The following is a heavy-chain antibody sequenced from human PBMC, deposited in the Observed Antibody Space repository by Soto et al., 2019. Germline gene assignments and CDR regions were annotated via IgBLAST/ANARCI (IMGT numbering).Heavy chain of an antibody. V-gene: IGHV3-33*01. CDR2: IWYDGSNK. CDR1: GFTFSSHG. CDR3: ARATTGQLDLSRIDYYYSDMDI. D-gene: IGHD1-1*01. J-gene: IGHJ6*03. Sequence: VGSLRLPCAVSGFTFSSHGMHWVLQAPSKGLEWVAVIWYDGSNKYYADSVKGRFTISRDNSKNTLYLQMNSLRAEDTAVYYCARATTGQLDLSRIDYYYSDMDIWGKGTTVTVYS.